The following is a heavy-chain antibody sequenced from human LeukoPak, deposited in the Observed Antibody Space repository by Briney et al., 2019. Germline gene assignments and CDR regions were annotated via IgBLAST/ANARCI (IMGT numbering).Heavy chain of an antibody. V-gene: IGHV4-61*10. J-gene: IGHJ4*02. D-gene: IGHD3-22*01. Sequence: SETLSLTCTVSGGSTSNDNYYWSWIRQPAGKGLEWLGYIFHNGDTYYNSSLKSRVSLSVDKANKKFSLRLTSVTAADTAVYFCARDSRLASRTGTSDSWGQGTLVIVSS. CDR3: ARDSRLASRTGTSDS. CDR1: GGSTSNDNYY. CDR2: IFHNGDT.